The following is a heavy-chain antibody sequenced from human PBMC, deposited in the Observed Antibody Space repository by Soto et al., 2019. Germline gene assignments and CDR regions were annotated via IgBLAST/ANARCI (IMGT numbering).Heavy chain of an antibody. CDR3: AGGTYLDY. Sequence: VQVLESGGGLVQPGGSLRLSCAASGFYFNSYATSWVRQAPGKGLEWVSHIGANGDSTYYADSVKGRFTISRDNSKNTVYLQMTSLRADGTAVYYCAGGTYLDYWGQGTLVSVSS. J-gene: IGHJ4*02. V-gene: IGHV3-23*01. CDR2: IGANGDST. D-gene: IGHD3-16*01. CDR1: GFYFNSYA.